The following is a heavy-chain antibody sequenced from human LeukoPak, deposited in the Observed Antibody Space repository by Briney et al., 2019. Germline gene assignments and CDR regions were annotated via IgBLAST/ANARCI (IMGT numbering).Heavy chain of an antibody. CDR1: GFTFDDYA. Sequence: GGSLRLSCAASGFTFDDYAMHWVRQAPGKGLEWVSLISGDGGTTYSADSVKGRFTISRDNAKNSLYLQMNSLRAEDTAVYYCARDRYYDSSGYYYALDYWGQGTLVTVSS. CDR3: ARDRYYDSSGYYYALDY. V-gene: IGHV3-43*02. J-gene: IGHJ4*02. CDR2: ISGDGGTT. D-gene: IGHD3-22*01.